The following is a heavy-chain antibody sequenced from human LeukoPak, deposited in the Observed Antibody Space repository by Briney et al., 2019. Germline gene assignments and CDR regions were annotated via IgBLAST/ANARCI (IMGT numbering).Heavy chain of an antibody. CDR2: ISGSGGST. CDR1: GFTFSSYA. D-gene: IGHD6-13*01. J-gene: IGHJ4*02. V-gene: IGHV3-23*01. Sequence: GGSLRLSCAASGFTFSSYAMSWVRQAQGKGLEWVSAISGSGGSTYYADSVKGRFTISRDNSKNTLYLQMNSLRAEDTAVYYCAKPHSSSWILFDYWGQGTLVTVSS. CDR3: AKPHSSSWILFDY.